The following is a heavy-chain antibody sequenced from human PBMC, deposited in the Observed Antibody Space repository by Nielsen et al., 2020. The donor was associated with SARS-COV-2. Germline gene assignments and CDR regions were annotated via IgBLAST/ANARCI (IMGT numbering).Heavy chain of an antibody. J-gene: IGHJ5*02. D-gene: IGHD5-18*01. CDR3: ARDEYNYGYNWFDT. Sequence: ASVTVSCKASGYTFTGHYIHWLRQAPGQGLDWMGRINPNSAGTNYAQPFKGRVTLTTDTSISTAYMDLSWLRSDDTAVYYCARDEYNYGYNWFDTWGQGTLVTVSS. CDR1: GYTFTGHY. CDR2: INPNSAGT. V-gene: IGHV1-2*06.